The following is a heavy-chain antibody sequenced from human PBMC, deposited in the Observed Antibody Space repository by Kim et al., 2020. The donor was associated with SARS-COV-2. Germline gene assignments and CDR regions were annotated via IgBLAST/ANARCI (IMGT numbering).Heavy chain of an antibody. V-gene: IGHV4-31*03. J-gene: IGHJ5*02. CDR2: IYYSGST. CDR3: ARGPLHYDILTGWAPRAGHIPFDP. Sequence: SETLSLTCTVSGGSISSGGYYWSWIRQHPGKGLEWIGYIYYSGSTYYNPSLKSRVTISVDTSKNQFSLKLSSVTAADTAVYYCARGPLHYDILTGWAPRAGHIPFDPWGQGTLVTVSS. D-gene: IGHD3-9*01. CDR1: GGSISSGGYY.